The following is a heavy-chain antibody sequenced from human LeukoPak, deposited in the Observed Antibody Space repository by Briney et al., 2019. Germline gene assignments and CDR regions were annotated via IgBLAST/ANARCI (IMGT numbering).Heavy chain of an antibody. CDR3: ARGRHYYDSSGRPFDY. D-gene: IGHD3-22*01. CDR2: INPNSGGT. V-gene: IGHV1-2*02. CDR1: GYTFTGYY. Sequence: GASVKVSRKASGYTFTGYYMHWVRQAPGQGLEWMGWINPNSGGTNYAQKFQGRVTMTRDTSISTAYMELSRLRSDDTAVYYCARGRHYYDSSGRPFDYWGQGTLVTVSS. J-gene: IGHJ4*02.